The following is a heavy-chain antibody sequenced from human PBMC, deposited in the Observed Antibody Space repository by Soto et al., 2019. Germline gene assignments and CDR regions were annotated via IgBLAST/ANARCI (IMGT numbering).Heavy chain of an antibody. CDR1: GGSIRSYY. D-gene: IGHD6-13*01. V-gene: IGHV4-59*01. J-gene: IGHJ5*02. CDR2: IYYSGST. Sequence: SETLSLTCTVSGGSIRSYYWSWIRQPPGKGLEWIGSIYYSGSTNYNPSLKSRVTISVDTSNNQFSLKLSSVTAADTAVYYCARGYSSSWDWGNWFDPWGQGXLVTVSS. CDR3: ARGYSSSWDWGNWFDP.